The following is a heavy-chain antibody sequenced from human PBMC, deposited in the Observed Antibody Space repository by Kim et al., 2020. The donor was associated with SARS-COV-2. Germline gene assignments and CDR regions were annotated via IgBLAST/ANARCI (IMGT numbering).Heavy chain of an antibody. V-gene: IGHV1-46*01. CDR3: VRGGGDRETNVPYFDN. Sequence: ASVKVSCTTSGDIFTNYHLHWVRQAPGQGLEWMGIINPSSGSTNYAQRVQGRVTMTRDTSTTTVYIELSSLRSEDTAVYYCVRGGGDRETNVPYFDNWGQGTLVTVSS. CDR2: INPSSGST. J-gene: IGHJ4*02. D-gene: IGHD5-12*01. CDR1: GDIFTNYH.